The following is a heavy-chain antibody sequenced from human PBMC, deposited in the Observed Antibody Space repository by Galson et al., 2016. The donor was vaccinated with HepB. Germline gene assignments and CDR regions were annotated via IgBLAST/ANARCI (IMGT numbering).Heavy chain of an antibody. Sequence: SLRLSCAASGFKIGSYGMHWVRQAPGKGLEWVAIISYEGINKYYGDSVKGRFTISRDNSKNTLYVQMNSLRAEDTAVYYCARDDIYGSGPKSDYWGQGTLVTVSS. CDR3: ARDDIYGSGPKSDY. D-gene: IGHD3-10*01. V-gene: IGHV3-33*01. J-gene: IGHJ4*02. CDR1: GFKIGSYG. CDR2: ISYEGINK.